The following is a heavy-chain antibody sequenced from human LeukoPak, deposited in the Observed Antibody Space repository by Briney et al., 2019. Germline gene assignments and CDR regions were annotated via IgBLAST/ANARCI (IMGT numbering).Heavy chain of an antibody. CDR2: ISYDGSNK. CDR1: GFTFGSYA. CDR3: ARDRDYSYYYYYYYGMDV. V-gene: IGHV3-30-3*01. Sequence: GGSLRLSCAASGFTFGSYAMHWVRQAPGKGLEWVAVISYDGSNKYYADSVKGRFTISRDNSKNTLYLQMNSLRAEDTAVYYCARDRDYSYYYYYYYGMDVWGQGTTVTVSS. J-gene: IGHJ6*02. D-gene: IGHD4-11*01.